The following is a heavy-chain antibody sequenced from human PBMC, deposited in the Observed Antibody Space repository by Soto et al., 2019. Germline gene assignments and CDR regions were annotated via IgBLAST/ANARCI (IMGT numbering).Heavy chain of an antibody. V-gene: IGHV1-18*04. CDR1: GYTFTSYG. J-gene: IGHJ6*02. D-gene: IGHD3-22*01. CDR3: ARTRYDSSGYYAYYYGMDV. CDR2: ISAYNGNT. Sequence: ASVKVSCKASGYTFTSYGISWVRQAPGQGLEWMGWISAYNGNTNYAQMFQGRVTMTTDTSTSTAYMEVRSLRLDDRAVYYCARTRYDSSGYYAYYYGMDVWGQGTTVTVSS.